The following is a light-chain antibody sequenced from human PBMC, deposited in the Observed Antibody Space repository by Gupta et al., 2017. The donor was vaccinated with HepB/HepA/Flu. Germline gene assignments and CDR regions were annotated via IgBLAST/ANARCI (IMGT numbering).Light chain of an antibody. Sequence: QSVLTQPPSVSEAPRQRVTITCSGSSSNIGNHAVTWYQQFPGKAPKLLMYDNGQRPSGVSDRFSGSKSGTSASLAISGLQSDDEADYFCATWDDTLNGVVFGGGTKLTVL. CDR2: DNG. CDR1: SSNIGNHA. CDR3: ATWDDTLNGVV. V-gene: IGLV1-36*01. J-gene: IGLJ2*01.